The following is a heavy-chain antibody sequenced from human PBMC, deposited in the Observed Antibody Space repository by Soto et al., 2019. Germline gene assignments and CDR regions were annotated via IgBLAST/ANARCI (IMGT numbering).Heavy chain of an antibody. J-gene: IGHJ4*02. CDR2: ISGSGGST. CDR3: AKNAGILTGLAGPAGY. CDR1: GFTFSSYA. V-gene: IGHV3-23*01. Sequence: PGGSLRLSCAASGFTFSSYAMSWVRQAPGKGLEWVSAISGSGGSTYYADSVKGRFTISRDNSKNTLYLQMNSLRAEDTAVYYCAKNAGILTGLAGPAGYWGQGTLVTVSS. D-gene: IGHD3-9*01.